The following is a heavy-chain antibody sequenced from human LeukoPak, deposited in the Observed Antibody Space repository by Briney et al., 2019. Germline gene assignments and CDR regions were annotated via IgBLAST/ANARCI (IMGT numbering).Heavy chain of an antibody. CDR3: AKGVRFADYYYMDV. CDR2: ISGSGGST. D-gene: IGHD3-3*01. V-gene: IGHV3-23*01. J-gene: IGHJ6*03. CDR1: GFTFSSYA. Sequence: SLRLSCAASGFTFSSYAMSWVRQAPGKGLEWVSAISGSGGSTYYADSVKGRFTISRDNSKNTLYLQMNSLRAEDTAVYYCAKGVRFADYYYMDVWGKGTTVTVPS.